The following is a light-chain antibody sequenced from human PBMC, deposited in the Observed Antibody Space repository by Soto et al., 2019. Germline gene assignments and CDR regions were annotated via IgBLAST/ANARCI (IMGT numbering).Light chain of an antibody. CDR3: QSFDSDWSVV. CDR2: GSN. J-gene: IGLJ3*02. CDR1: SSNIGAGND. V-gene: IGLV1-40*01. Sequence: QSVLTQAPSVSGAPGQRVTIYCTGSSSNIGAGNDVHWYQQLPRTAPKLLIYGSNNRPSGVPDRFSVSKSGTSASLAITGLQAEDEADYYCQSFDSDWSVVFGGGTKLTVL.